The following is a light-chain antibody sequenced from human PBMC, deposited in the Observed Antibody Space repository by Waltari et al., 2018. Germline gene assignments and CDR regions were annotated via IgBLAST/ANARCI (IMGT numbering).Light chain of an antibody. CDR2: GAS. CDR1: QIVSSNY. V-gene: IGKV3-20*01. Sequence: EIVLTQSPGTLSLSPGERATLSCRASQIVSSNYLAWSQQKPGQAPRLLIYGASSRATGIPDRFSGSGSGTDFTLTISSLQAEDVAVYYCQQYYSIPPYTFGQGTKLEIK. J-gene: IGKJ2*01. CDR3: QQYYSIPPYT.